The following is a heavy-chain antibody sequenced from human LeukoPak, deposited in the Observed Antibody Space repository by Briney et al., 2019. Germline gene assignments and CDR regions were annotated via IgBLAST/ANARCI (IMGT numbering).Heavy chain of an antibody. V-gene: IGHV3-33*01. CDR1: GFTFSSYG. Sequence: GGSLRLSCAASGFTFSSYGMHWVRQAPGKELEWVAVIWYDGSNKYYADSVKGRFTISRDNSKNTLYLQMNSLRAEDTAVYYCARSTTYYYGSSGYSDFDYWGQGTLVTVSS. CDR2: IWYDGSNK. CDR3: ARSTTYYYGSSGYSDFDY. J-gene: IGHJ4*02. D-gene: IGHD3-22*01.